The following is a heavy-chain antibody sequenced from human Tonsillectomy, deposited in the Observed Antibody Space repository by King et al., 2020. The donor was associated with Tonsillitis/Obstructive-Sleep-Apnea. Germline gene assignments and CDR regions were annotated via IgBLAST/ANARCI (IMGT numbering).Heavy chain of an antibody. CDR1: GYSLNNYP. Sequence: VQLVESGSELKKPGASVKISCKTSGYSLNNYPMNWVRQAPGQGLEWMGWINTNTGAPSYAPAFTGRFVFSLDASVDTAYLQNTDLKAEDTAVYFCAKASIHGYYFYYMDVWGTGTPVTVSS. V-gene: IGHV7-4-1*02. CDR2: INTNTGAP. J-gene: IGHJ6*03. CDR3: AKASIHGYYFYYMDV.